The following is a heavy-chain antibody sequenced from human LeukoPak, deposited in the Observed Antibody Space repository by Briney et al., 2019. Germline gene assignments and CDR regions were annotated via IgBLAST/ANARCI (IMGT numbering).Heavy chain of an antibody. CDR2: ISDSGRT. V-gene: IGHV4-59*08. CDR1: GASISNYY. D-gene: IGHD3-16*01. J-gene: IGHJ5*02. Sequence: SETLSLTCTVSGASISNYYWSWIRQPPGKGLEWIGYISDSGRTNYNPSLKSRVSISPDTSKNQLSLRLSSVTAADTAVYYCARQFALTWFDPWGQGTLVTVSS. CDR3: ARQFALTWFDP.